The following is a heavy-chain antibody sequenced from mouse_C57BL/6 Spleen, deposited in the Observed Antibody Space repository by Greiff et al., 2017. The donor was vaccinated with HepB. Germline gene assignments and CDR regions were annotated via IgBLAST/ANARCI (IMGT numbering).Heavy chain of an antibody. Sequence: EVQLVESGGGLVKPGGSLKLSCAASGFTFSSYAMSWVRQTPEKRLEWVATISDGGSYTYYPDNVKGRFTISRDNAKNNLYLQMSHLKSEDTAMYYCARVGPDWYFDVWGTGTTVTVSS. CDR1: GFTFSSYA. J-gene: IGHJ1*03. CDR2: ISDGGSYT. CDR3: ARVGPDWYFDV. V-gene: IGHV5-4*01.